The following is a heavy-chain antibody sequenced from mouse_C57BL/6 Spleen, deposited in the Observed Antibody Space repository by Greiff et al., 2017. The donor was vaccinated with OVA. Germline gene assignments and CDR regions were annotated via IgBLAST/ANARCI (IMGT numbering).Heavy chain of an antibody. CDR3: ARGDYDGYWYFDV. V-gene: IGHV5-4*01. Sequence: EVQLQESGGGLVKPGGSLKLSCEASGFTFSSYAMSWVRQTPEKRLEWVANISAGGSNTNYPDNVKGAFTISRDNAKNGLYLQMSHLMSVDTAMYYCARGDYDGYWYFDVWGTGTTVTVSS. D-gene: IGHD2-4*01. J-gene: IGHJ1*03. CDR2: ISAGGSNT. CDR1: GFTFSSYA.